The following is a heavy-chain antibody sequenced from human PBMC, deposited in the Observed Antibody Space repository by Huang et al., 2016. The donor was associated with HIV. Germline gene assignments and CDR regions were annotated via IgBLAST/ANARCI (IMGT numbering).Heavy chain of an antibody. Sequence: QVQLQQWGAGLLKPSETLSLTCAVYGGSFSDYYWSWIRQPPGKGLAWIGEIKHSGSTNYNPSLNSRVTISVDTSKNQFSLKLSSVTAADTAVYYCARDNYYYGSGSYYKPRWEYYFDYWGQGTLVTVSS. V-gene: IGHV4-34*01. CDR2: IKHSGST. CDR1: GGSFSDYY. J-gene: IGHJ4*02. D-gene: IGHD3-10*01. CDR3: ARDNYYYGSGSYYKPRWEYYFDY.